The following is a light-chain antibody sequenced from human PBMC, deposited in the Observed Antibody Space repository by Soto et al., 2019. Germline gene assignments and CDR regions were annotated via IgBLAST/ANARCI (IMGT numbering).Light chain of an antibody. V-gene: IGLV4-69*01. Sequence: QLVLTQSPSASASLGASVKLTCTLSRGHSRYAIAWHQQQPEKGPRYLMKLNSDGSHSKGDGIPDRFSGSSSGAERYLPISSLQSEDEADYYCQTWGTGIHYVFGTGTKLTVL. CDR1: RGHSRYA. CDR2: LNSDGSH. J-gene: IGLJ1*01. CDR3: QTWGTGIHYV.